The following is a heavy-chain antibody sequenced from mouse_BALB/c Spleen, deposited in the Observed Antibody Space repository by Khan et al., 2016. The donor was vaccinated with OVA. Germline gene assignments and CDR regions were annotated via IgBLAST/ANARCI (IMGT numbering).Heavy chain of an antibody. J-gene: IGHJ3*01. CDR3: TRKDYYDYDPFPY. D-gene: IGHD2-4*01. CDR1: GYSITSEYA. CDR2: INYSGNT. V-gene: IGHV3-2*02. Sequence: EVKLLESGPGLVKPSQSLSLTCTVTGYSITSEYAWNWIRHFPGNKLEWMGYINYSGNTRYNPSLKSRISITRATSKNQFFLQLNSVTTEDTATYYCTRKDYYDYDPFPYWGQGTLVTVSA.